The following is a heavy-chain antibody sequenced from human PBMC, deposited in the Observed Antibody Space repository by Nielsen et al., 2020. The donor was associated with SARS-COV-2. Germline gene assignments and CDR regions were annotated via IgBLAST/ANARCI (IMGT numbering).Heavy chain of an antibody. Sequence: SETLSLTCTVSGGSISSYYWSWIRQPPGKGLEWIGYTYYSGSTYYNPSLKSRVTISVYTSKNQFSLKLSSVTAADTAVYYCARGGTIFGVVTRMDVWGQGTTVTVSS. CDR1: GGSISSYY. CDR2: TYYSGST. J-gene: IGHJ6*02. V-gene: IGHV4-59*12. CDR3: ARGGTIFGVVTRMDV. D-gene: IGHD3-3*01.